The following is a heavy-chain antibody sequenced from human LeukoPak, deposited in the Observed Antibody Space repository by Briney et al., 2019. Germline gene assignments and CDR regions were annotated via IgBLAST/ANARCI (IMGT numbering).Heavy chain of an antibody. D-gene: IGHD2-15*01. J-gene: IGHJ5*02. V-gene: IGHV3-23*01. Sequence: GGSLRLSCTVSGFTLSSYEMSWIRQAPGKGLEWVSSVDYSADSTHYADSVMGRFTISRDNSKNTLYLQMNSLRAEDTAVYSCARGADGVSSNSRGWFDPWGQGTLVTVSS. CDR2: VDYSADST. CDR3: ARGADGVSSNSRGWFDP. CDR1: GFTLSSYE.